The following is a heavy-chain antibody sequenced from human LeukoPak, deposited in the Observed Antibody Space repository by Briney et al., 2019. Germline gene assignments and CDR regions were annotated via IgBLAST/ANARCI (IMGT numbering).Heavy chain of an antibody. V-gene: IGHV3-74*01. CDR1: GFTFSYHW. Sequence: GGSLRLSCTASGFTFSYHWTHWVRQVPGKGLVWISRIDGGGSSTSYADSVKGRFSISRDNSKSTLYLQMSSLRAEDTAVYYCARGPGSSGGAYVGDYWGHGTLVTVSS. CDR2: IDGGGSST. CDR3: ARGPGSSGGAYVGDY. J-gene: IGHJ4*01. D-gene: IGHD3-22*01.